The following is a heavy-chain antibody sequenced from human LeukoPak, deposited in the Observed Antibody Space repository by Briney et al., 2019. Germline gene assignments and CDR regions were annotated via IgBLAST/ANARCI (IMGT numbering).Heavy chain of an antibody. D-gene: IGHD2-8*01. CDR3: AAQPCINGICYLDY. V-gene: IGHV3-30*04. CDR1: GFTFSDHA. Sequence: GGSLRLSCAASGFTFSDHAMHWVRQAPGKGLEWVTVISYHARDQFYADSVKGRFTVSRDNSRNTLYLQMNSLRAEDSAVYYCAAQPCINGICYLDYWGQGTLVTVSS. CDR2: ISYHARDQ. J-gene: IGHJ4*02.